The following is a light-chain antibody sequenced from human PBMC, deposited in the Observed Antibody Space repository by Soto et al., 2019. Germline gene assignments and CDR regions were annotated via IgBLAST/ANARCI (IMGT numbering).Light chain of an antibody. CDR3: QSYDSSLSGWV. CDR1: SSNIGAGYD. Sequence: QSALTQPPSVSGAPGQRVTISCTGSSSNIGAGYDVHWYQQLPGTAPKLLIYGNSIRPSGIPDRLSGSKSGTSASLAITGLQAEDEADYYCQSYDSSLSGWVFGGGTKVTVL. CDR2: GNS. V-gene: IGLV1-40*01. J-gene: IGLJ3*02.